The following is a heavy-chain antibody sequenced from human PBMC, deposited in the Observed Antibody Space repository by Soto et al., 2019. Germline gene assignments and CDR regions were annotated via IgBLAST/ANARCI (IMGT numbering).Heavy chain of an antibody. V-gene: IGHV2-5*02. CDR1: GFSLSTRGVG. Sequence: QITLKESGPTLVKPTQPLTLTCTVSGFSLSTRGVGVAWIRQPPGKALKWLALIYWDDDKRYSPSLEGRLTITKDTSKNKVVLRMTNMDPVDTATYFCAHMRDDYGHFFDYWGQGTLVTVSS. CDR3: AHMRDDYGHFFDY. D-gene: IGHD4-17*01. J-gene: IGHJ4*02. CDR2: IYWDDDK.